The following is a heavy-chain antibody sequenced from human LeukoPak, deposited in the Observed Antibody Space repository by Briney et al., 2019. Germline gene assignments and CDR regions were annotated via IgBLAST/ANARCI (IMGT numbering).Heavy chain of an antibody. J-gene: IGHJ4*02. V-gene: IGHV1-2*02. CDR3: ARVLYDSSGYYYGMPDY. CDR1: GYTFTGYY. CDR2: INPNSGGT. D-gene: IGHD3-22*01. Sequence: ASVKVSCKASGYTFTGYYMHWVRQAPGQGLGWMGWINPNSGGTNYAQKFQGRVTMTRDTSISTAYMELSRLRSDDTAVYYCARVLYDSSGYYYGMPDYWGQGTLVTVSS.